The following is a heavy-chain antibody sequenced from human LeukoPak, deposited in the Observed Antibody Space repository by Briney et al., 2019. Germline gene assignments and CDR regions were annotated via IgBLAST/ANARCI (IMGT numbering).Heavy chain of an antibody. CDR2: INHSGST. Sequence: PSETLSLTCAVYGGSFSGYYWSWIRQPPGKGLEWIGEINHSGSTNYNPSLKSRVTISVDTSKNQFSLKLSSVTAADTGVYYCARGYDGDYWGQGTLVTVSS. V-gene: IGHV4-34*01. CDR1: GGSFSGYY. D-gene: IGHD5-12*01. J-gene: IGHJ4*02. CDR3: ARGYDGDY.